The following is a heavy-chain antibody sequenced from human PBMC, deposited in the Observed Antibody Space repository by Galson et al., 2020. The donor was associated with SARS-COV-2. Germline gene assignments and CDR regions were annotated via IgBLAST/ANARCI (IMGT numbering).Heavy chain of an antibody. D-gene: IGHD6-19*01. J-gene: IGHJ3*02. CDR3: ARDNRIAVTKRGAFDI. CDR2: IYFTGSA. CDR1: GDSISNEGYY. Sequence: ETSETLSLTCNVSGDSISNEGYYWGWIRQHPGKGLEWIAYIYFTGSAYYNPSLKSRVTISVDTSKNQFSLTLKSVTAADTAIYFCARDNRIAVTKRGAFDIWGQGTMVTVSS. V-gene: IGHV4-31*03.